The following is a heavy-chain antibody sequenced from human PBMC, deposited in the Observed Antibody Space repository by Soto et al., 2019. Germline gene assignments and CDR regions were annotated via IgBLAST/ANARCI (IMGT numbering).Heavy chain of an antibody. CDR1: GFTFSSYA. V-gene: IGHV3-30*04. Sequence: QVQLVESGGGVVQPGRSLRLSCAASGFTFSSYAMHWVRQAPGKGLEWVAVISYEGRNKYYADSGKGRFTISRDTSKNTLYLQMNNLRAQEMAVDYCAREKHWTTSAFWSGLVGGPDYYYYYGMDVWGQGTTVTV. CDR3: AREKHWTTSAFWSGLVGGPDYYYYYGMDV. J-gene: IGHJ6*02. D-gene: IGHD3-3*01. CDR2: ISYEGRNK.